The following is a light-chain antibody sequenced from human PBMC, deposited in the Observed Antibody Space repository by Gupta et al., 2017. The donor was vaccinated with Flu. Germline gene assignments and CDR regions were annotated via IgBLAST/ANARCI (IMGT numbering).Light chain of an antibody. Sequence: EIVLTQSPGTLSLSPGEGATLSCRASQSVPRLLIYDASSRATGIPGRFSSSGSGTDFTLTISRLEPEDFAVYYCQQFGNSPPITFGGGTKVEIK. CDR1: QSV. J-gene: IGKJ4*01. CDR3: QQFGNSPPIT. V-gene: IGKV3-20*01. CDR2: DAS.